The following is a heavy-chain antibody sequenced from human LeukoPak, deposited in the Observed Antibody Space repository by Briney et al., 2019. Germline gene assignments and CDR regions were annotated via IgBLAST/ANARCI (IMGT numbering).Heavy chain of an antibody. CDR2: ISYDGSNK. CDR3: ARIDSSSWYRGDYFDY. J-gene: IGHJ4*02. Sequence: GSLRLSCAASGFTFSSYAMHWVRQAPGKGLEWVAVISYDGSNKYYADSVKGRFTISRDNSKNTLYLQMNSLRAEDTAVYYCARIDSSSWYRGDYFDYWGQGTLVTVSS. V-gene: IGHV3-30-3*01. CDR1: GFTFSSYA. D-gene: IGHD6-13*01.